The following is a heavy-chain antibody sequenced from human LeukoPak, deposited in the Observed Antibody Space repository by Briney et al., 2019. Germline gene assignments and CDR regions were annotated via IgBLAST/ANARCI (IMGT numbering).Heavy chain of an antibody. CDR1: GGSISSYY. D-gene: IGHD3-22*01. Sequence: SETLSLACTVSGGSISSYYWSWIRQPPGKGLEWIGYIYYSGSTNYNPSLKSRVTISVDTSKNQFSLKLSSVTAADTAVYYCARIMGDSSGYYYYDYWGQGTLVTVSS. CDR3: ARIMGDSSGYYYYDY. CDR2: IYYSGST. V-gene: IGHV4-59*01. J-gene: IGHJ4*02.